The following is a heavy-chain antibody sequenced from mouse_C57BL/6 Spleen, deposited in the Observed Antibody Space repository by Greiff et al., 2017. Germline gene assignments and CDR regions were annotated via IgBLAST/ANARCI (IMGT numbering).Heavy chain of an antibody. V-gene: IGHV5-2*01. CDR3: ARHGGRHWYFDV. J-gene: IGHJ1*03. CDR2: INSDGGST. CDR1: EYEFPSHD. Sequence: EVKLMESGGGLVQPGESLKLSCESNEYEFPSHDMSWVRKTPEKRLELVAAINSDGGSTYYPDTRERRFIISRDNTKKTLYLQMSRLGSEDTALYYCARHGGRHWYFDVWGTGTTVTVSS. D-gene: IGHD3-3*01.